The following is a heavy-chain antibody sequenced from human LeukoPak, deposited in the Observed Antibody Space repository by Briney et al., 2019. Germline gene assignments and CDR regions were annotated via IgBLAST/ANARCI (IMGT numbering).Heavy chain of an antibody. Sequence: SETLSLTCTVSGGSISSYYWSWIRQPPGKGLEWVGYIYYSGSTNYNPSLKSRVTISVDTSKNQSSLKLSSVTAADTAVYYCARQKRWSTSYYYYYGMDVWGQGATVTVSS. CDR1: GGSISSYY. D-gene: IGHD4-23*01. V-gene: IGHV4-59*08. CDR2: IYYSGST. J-gene: IGHJ6*02. CDR3: ARQKRWSTSYYYYYGMDV.